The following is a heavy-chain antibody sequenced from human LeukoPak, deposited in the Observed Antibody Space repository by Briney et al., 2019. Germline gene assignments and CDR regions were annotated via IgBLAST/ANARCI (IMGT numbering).Heavy chain of an antibody. V-gene: IGHV1-46*03. CDR2: INPSGGST. CDR3: ARGRLWEVLDAFDM. D-gene: IGHD1-26*01. CDR1: GYTFTGYY. J-gene: IGHJ3*02. Sequence: ASVKVSCKASGYTFTGYYMHWVRQAPGQGLEWMGIINPSGGSTTYAQKFHGRVTMTRDTSTSTVYMELSNLRPEDTAVYYCARGRLWEVLDAFDMWGQGTMVTVSS.